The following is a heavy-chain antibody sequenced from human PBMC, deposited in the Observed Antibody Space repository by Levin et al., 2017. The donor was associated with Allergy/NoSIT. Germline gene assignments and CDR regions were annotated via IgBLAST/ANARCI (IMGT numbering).Heavy chain of an antibody. CDR3: ARPRAVGATNAFDI. CDR1: GFTFSSYS. D-gene: IGHD1-26*01. Sequence: GESLKISRAASGFTFSSYSMNWVRQAPGKGLEWVSYISSSSSTIYYADSVKGRFTISRDNAKNSLYLQMNSLRDEDTAVYYCARPRAVGATNAFDIWGQGTMVTVSS. CDR2: ISSSSSTI. V-gene: IGHV3-48*02. J-gene: IGHJ3*02.